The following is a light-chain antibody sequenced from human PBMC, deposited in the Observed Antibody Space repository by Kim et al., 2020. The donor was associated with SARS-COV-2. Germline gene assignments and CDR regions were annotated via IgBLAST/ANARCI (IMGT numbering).Light chain of an antibody. CDR3: MIWHSSAFV. Sequence: QPVLTQPSSLSASPGESASLTCTLRSGINVGTYRIYWYQQKPGSPPQYLLRYKSDSDKQQGSGVPSRFSGSKDASANAGILLISGLQSEDEADYYCMIWHSSAFVFGTGTKVTVL. V-gene: IGLV5-45*02. J-gene: IGLJ1*01. CDR1: SGINVGTYR. CDR2: YKSDSDK.